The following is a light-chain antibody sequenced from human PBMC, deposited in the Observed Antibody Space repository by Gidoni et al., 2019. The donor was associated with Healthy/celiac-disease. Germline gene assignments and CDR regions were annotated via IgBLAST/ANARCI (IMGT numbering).Light chain of an antibody. J-gene: IGKJ1*01. V-gene: IGKV1-39*01. CDR2: AAS. CDR1: QSISSY. CDR3: QQSYSTLGT. Sequence: DIEMTQSPSSLSASVGDRVTITFRASQSISSYLNWYQQKPGKVPKLLIYAASSLQSGVPSMFSCSGSGTDFTLTISSLQPEDFATYYCQQSYSTLGTFGQGTKVEIK.